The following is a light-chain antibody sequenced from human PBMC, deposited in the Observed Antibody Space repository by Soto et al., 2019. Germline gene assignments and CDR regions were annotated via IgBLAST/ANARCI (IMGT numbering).Light chain of an antibody. CDR2: GAS. J-gene: IGKJ5*01. CDR3: QQYGGSPIT. CDR1: QSVSSSY. V-gene: IGKV3-20*01. Sequence: ALTLSPGTLSLSPGERATLSCRASQSVSSSYLAWHQQKPGQAPRLLIHGASSRATGIPDRISGSGSGTDFTLTISRLEPEDFAVYYCQQYGGSPITFGEGTRLEIK.